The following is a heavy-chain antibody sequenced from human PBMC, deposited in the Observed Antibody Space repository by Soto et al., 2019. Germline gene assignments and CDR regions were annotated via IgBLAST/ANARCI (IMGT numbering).Heavy chain of an antibody. CDR3: ARDASRDSSARGWFDP. D-gene: IGHD6-13*01. CDR1: GFTFRSFT. CDR2: ISSNSAYI. V-gene: IGHV3-21*01. Sequence: GGSLRLSCAASGFTFRSFTMNWVRQAPGKGLEWVSTISSNSAYIYYTDALRGRFTISRDNAKNSLHLQMNSLRAEDTAVYYCARDASRDSSARGWFDPWGPGTLVTVS. J-gene: IGHJ5*02.